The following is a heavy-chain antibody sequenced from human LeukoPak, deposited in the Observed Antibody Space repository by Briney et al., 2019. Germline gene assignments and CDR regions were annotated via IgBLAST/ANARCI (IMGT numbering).Heavy chain of an antibody. J-gene: IGHJ6*03. CDR3: AKSALYYHDSSGPPSGMDV. D-gene: IGHD3-22*01. CDR1: GFTFSSYA. Sequence: GGSLRLSCAASGFTFSSYAMSWVRQAPGKGLEWDSAISGSGGSTYYADSVKGRFTISRDNSKNTLYLQMNSLRAEDTAVYYCAKSALYYHDSSGPPSGMDVWGKGTTVTVSS. V-gene: IGHV3-23*01. CDR2: ISGSGGST.